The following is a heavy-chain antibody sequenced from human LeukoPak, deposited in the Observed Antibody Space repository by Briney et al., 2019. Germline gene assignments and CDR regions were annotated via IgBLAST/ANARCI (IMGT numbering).Heavy chain of an antibody. V-gene: IGHV4-34*01. CDR2: INHSGST. Sequence: SETLSLTCAVYGGSFSGYYWSWIRQPPGKGLEWIGEINHSGSTNYNPSLKSRVTISVDTSKNQFSLKLSSVTAADTAVYYCARGRYDFDYWGQGTLVTVSP. J-gene: IGHJ4*02. CDR3: ARGRYDFDY. D-gene: IGHD5-12*01. CDR1: GGSFSGYY.